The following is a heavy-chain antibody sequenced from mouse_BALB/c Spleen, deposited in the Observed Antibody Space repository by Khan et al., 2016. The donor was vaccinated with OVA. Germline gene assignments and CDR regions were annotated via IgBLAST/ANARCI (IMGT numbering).Heavy chain of an antibody. CDR1: GFSITSDYA. V-gene: IGHV3-2*02. D-gene: IGHD2-3*01. J-gene: IGHJ4*01. Sequence: VQLKQSGPGLVKPSQSLYLTCTVTGFSITSDYARNWIRQFPGNKLEWMGYISSSGSTKYNPALKSRISITRDTSKNQSFLQLNSLTTEDTATYSCANDGSHYNSAMDYWGQGTSLTVSS. CDR2: ISSSGST. CDR3: ANDGSHYNSAMDY.